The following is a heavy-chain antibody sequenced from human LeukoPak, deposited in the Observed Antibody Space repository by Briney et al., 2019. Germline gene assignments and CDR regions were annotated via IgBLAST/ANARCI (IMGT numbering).Heavy chain of an antibody. D-gene: IGHD4-17*01. V-gene: IGHV1-46*01. CDR2: INPSGGST. CDR1: GYTFTSYY. Sequence: ASVKVSCKASGYTFTSYYMHWVRQAPGQGLEWMGIINPSGGSTSYAQKFQGRVTMTRDMSTSTVYMELSSLRSEDTAVYYCARDTPHDYGDYYFDYWDQGTLVTVSS. J-gene: IGHJ4*02. CDR3: ARDTPHDYGDYYFDY.